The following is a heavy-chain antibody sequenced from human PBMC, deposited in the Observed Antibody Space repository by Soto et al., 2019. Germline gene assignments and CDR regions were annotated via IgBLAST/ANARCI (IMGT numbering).Heavy chain of an antibody. CDR2: INPTGTST. CDR1: GLTFSDYY. D-gene: IGHD2-15*01. V-gene: IGHV3-11*04. CDR3: ARGEGYCSGGTCYRYFDY. Sequence: GGSLRLSCAASGLTFSDYYMSWIRQAPGKGLEWVSYINPTGTSTYYADSVKGRFTISRDNAKHSLDLQMNSLRTEDTAVYYCARGEGYCSGGTCYRYFDYWGQGALVTVSS. J-gene: IGHJ4*02.